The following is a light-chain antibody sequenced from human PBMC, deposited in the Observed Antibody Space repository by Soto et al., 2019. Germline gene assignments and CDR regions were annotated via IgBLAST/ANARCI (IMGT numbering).Light chain of an antibody. CDR2: GAS. Sequence: EIVMTQSPATLSVSPGDRVTLSCRASERVGSNVAWYLHKPGQAPRLLIYGASVRATGIPDRFSGSGSETEFTLTISSLQSEDFAVYYCQQWIRWTFGQGTRLELK. CDR3: QQWIRWT. J-gene: IGKJ1*01. V-gene: IGKV3-15*01. CDR1: ERVGSN.